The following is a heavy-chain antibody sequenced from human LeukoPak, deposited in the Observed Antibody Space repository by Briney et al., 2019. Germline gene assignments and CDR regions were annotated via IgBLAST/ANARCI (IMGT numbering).Heavy chain of an antibody. CDR3: AREAHYDILTGYDHDAFDI. D-gene: IGHD3-9*01. Sequence: PSETLSLPCTVSGGSISSYYWSWIRQPPGKGLEWIGYIYYSGSTNYNPSLKSRVTISVDTSKDQFSLKLSSVTAADTAVYYCAREAHYDILTGYDHDAFDIWGQGTMVTISS. CDR2: IYYSGST. J-gene: IGHJ3*02. CDR1: GGSISSYY. V-gene: IGHV4-59*01.